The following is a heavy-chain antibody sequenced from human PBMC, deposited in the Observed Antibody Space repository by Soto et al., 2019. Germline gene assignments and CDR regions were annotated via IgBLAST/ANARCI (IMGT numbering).Heavy chain of an antibody. V-gene: IGHV3-33*01. Sequence: GGSLRLSCAASGFTFSSYGMHWVRQAPGKGLEWVAVIWYDGSNKYYADSVKGRFTISRDNSKNTLYLQMNSLRAEDTAVYYCARDRSRWGAAALPYWGQGTLFTVPS. CDR2: IWYDGSNK. J-gene: IGHJ4*02. CDR3: ARDRSRWGAAALPY. D-gene: IGHD6-13*01. CDR1: GFTFSSYG.